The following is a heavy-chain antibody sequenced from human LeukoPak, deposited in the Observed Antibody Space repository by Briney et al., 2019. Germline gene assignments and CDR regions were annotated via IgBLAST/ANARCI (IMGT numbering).Heavy chain of an antibody. V-gene: IGHV3-30-3*01. J-gene: IGHJ6*02. CDR2: ISYDGSSK. CDR3: ARANRPYYYYYGMDI. CDR1: GFTFSTYA. Sequence: GRSLGLSCAASGFTFSTYAIHWVRQAPGKGLEWLAVISYDGSSKYYADSVRGRFTISRDNSKNTLYLQMNSLRAEDTAVYYCARANRPYYYYYGMDIWGQGTLVTVSS.